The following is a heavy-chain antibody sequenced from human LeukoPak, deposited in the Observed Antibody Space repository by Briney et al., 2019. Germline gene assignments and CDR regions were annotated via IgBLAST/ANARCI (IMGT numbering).Heavy chain of an antibody. V-gene: IGHV3-21*01. D-gene: IGHD2-2*01. CDR2: ITGDSAYI. CDR1: GFTFSTYA. J-gene: IGHJ4*02. Sequence: GGSLRLSCAASGFTFSTYARNWVRQAPGEGVKWVSCITGDSAYIYYADSVKGRFTISRDNAKNSLYLQMNSLRAEDTAVYYCARYGVSSSTIYIDFWGQGTLVTVSS. CDR3: ARYGVSSSTIYIDF.